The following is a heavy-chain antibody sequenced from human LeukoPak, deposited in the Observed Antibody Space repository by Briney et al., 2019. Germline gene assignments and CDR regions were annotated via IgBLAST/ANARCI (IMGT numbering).Heavy chain of an antibody. V-gene: IGHV4-61*01. Sequence: SETLSLTCTVSGGSVSSGSYYWSWIRQPPGKGPEWIGYIYYSGSTNYNPSLKSRVTISVDTSKNQFSLKLSSVTAADTAVYYCARENTDKFDYWGQGTLVTVSS. CDR3: ARENTDKFDY. CDR2: IYYSGST. J-gene: IGHJ4*02. D-gene: IGHD5-18*01. CDR1: GGSVSSGSYY.